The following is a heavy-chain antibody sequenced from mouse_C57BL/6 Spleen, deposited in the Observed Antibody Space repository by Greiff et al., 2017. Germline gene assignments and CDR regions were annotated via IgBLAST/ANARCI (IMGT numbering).Heavy chain of an antibody. CDR3: AMGYYGSSPYWYFDV. J-gene: IGHJ1*03. CDR2: IHPSDSDT. Sequence: VKLQQPGAELVKPGASVKVSCKASGYTFTSYWMHWVKQRPGQGLEWIGRIHPSDSDTNYNQKFKGKATLTVDKSSSTAYMQLSSLTSEDSAVYYCAMGYYGSSPYWYFDVWGTGTTVTVSS. CDR1: GYTFTSYW. D-gene: IGHD1-1*01. V-gene: IGHV1-74*01.